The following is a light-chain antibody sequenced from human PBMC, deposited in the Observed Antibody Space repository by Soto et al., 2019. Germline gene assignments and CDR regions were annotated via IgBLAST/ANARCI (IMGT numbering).Light chain of an antibody. J-gene: IGKJ1*01. CDR1: QGISDY. CDR3: QQYNSYLWT. Sequence: IQLTQSPSSLSASVGDRVTITCRASQGISDYLAWYQQKPGKPPKLLIYSASTLQSGVPSSFSGSGSGTEFTLTISSLQPDDFATYYCQQYNSYLWTFGQGTKVDIK. CDR2: SAS. V-gene: IGKV1-9*01.